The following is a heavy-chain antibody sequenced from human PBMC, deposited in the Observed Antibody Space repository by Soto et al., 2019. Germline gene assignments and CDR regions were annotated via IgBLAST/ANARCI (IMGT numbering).Heavy chain of an antibody. V-gene: IGHV1-8*01. CDR3: ARGIRRFGPPGRFEP. CDR2: MNPNSGNT. CDR1: GYTFTSYD. J-gene: IGHJ5*02. D-gene: IGHD3-10*01. Sequence: ASVKVSCKASGYTFTSYDINWVRLATGQGLEWMGWMNPNSGNTGYAQKFQGRVTMTRNTSISTAYMELSSLRSEDTAVYYCARGIRRFGPPGRFEPWGQGTLVTVSS.